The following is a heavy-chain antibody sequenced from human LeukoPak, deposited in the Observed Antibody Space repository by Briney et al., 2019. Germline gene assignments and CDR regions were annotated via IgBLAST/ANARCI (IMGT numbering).Heavy chain of an antibody. D-gene: IGHD4-11*01. Sequence: SETLSLTCTVSGGSISSYYWSWIRQPPGKGLEWIGFIYYSGSTNYNPSLKSRVTISVDTSKNQFFLNLRSVTAADTAVYYCVRDPGNFSNLPYYFDHWGQGSLVTVSS. V-gene: IGHV4-59*01. J-gene: IGHJ4*02. CDR3: VRDPGNFSNLPYYFDH. CDR2: IYYSGST. CDR1: GGSISSYY.